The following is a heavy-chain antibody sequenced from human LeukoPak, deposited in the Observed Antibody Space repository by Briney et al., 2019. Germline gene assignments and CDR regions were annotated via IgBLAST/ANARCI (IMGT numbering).Heavy chain of an antibody. J-gene: IGHJ4*02. V-gene: IGHV4-39*07. CDR3: ARVPSGTASDGYYFDH. D-gene: IGHD5-12*01. CDR1: GVSISSSSYY. CDR2: IYYSGST. Sequence: SETLSLTCTVSGVSISSSSYYWGWIRQPPGKGLEWIGSIYYSGSTYYNPSLKSRVTISVDTSKNQFSLKLSSVTAADTAVYYCARVPSGTASDGYYFDHWGQGTLVTVSS.